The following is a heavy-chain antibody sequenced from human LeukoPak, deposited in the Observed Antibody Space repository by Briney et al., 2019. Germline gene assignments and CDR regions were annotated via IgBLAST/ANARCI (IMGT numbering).Heavy chain of an antibody. J-gene: IGHJ4*02. CDR3: ARDPRNVWGSYRYDY. Sequence: GGSLRLSCAASGFTFSSYWMSWVRQAPGKGLEWVANIKQDGSEKYYVDSVKGRFTISRDNAKNSLYLQMNSLRAEDTAVYYCARDPRNVWGSYRYDYWGQGTLVTASS. V-gene: IGHV3-7*01. D-gene: IGHD3-16*02. CDR1: GFTFSSYW. CDR2: IKQDGSEK.